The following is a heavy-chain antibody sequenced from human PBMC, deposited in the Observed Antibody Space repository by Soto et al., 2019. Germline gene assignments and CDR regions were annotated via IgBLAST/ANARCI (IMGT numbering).Heavy chain of an antibody. CDR3: ARTLKYYYDTSGYYYFDY. J-gene: IGHJ4*02. V-gene: IGHV3-21*01. D-gene: IGHD3-22*01. Sequence: EVQLVESGGGLVKPGGSLRLSCAASGFTFSSYSMNWVRQAPGKGLEWVSSISSSSSYIYYADSVKGRFTISRDNAKNSXXLQMNSLRAEDTAVYYCARTLKYYYDTSGYYYFDYWGQGTLVTVSS. CDR2: ISSSSSYI. CDR1: GFTFSSYS.